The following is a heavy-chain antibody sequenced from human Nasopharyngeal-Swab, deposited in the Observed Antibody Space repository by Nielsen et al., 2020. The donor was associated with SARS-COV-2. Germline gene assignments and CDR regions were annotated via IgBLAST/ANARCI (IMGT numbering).Heavy chain of an antibody. V-gene: IGHV3-15*01. CDR1: GLTFSKAC. D-gene: IGHD5-18*01. Sequence: GEALKISCAASGLTFSKACMNWVRQAPGRGLEWVGRIKSRSDGGTTYCAAPVKGRFTISRDDSENTVYLQMNSLQTDDTAVYYCSTGGYTSGLDYWGQGTLVTVSS. CDR2: IKSRSDGGTT. CDR3: STGGYTSGLDY. J-gene: IGHJ4*02.